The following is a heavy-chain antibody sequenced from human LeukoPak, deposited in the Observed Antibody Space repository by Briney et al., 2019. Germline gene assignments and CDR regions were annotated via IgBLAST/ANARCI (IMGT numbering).Heavy chain of an antibody. V-gene: IGHV3-74*01. CDR2: INSDGSST. CDR3: ARIAYGGYIDY. CDR1: GFTFSSYW. J-gene: IGHJ4*02. D-gene: IGHD5-12*01. Sequence: GRSLRLSCAVSGFTFSSYWMHWVRQAPGKGLMWVSRINSDGSSTSYADSVKGRFTISRDNAKNTLYLQMNSLRAEDTAVYYCARIAYGGYIDYWGQGTLVTVSS.